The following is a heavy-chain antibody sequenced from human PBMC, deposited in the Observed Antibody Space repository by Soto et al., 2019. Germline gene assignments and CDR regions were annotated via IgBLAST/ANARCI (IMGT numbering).Heavy chain of an antibody. D-gene: IGHD4-17*01. CDR1: GGTFSSYA. CDR2: IIPIFGTA. CDR3: ASPPLRWYHEGYYGMDV. Sequence: QVQLVQSGAEVKKPGSSVKVSCKASGGTFSSYAISWVRQAPGQGLEWMGGIIPIFGTANYAQKFQGRVTITADESTSTAYMELSSLRSEDTAVYYCASPPLRWYHEGYYGMDVWGQGTTVTVSS. J-gene: IGHJ6*02. V-gene: IGHV1-69*12.